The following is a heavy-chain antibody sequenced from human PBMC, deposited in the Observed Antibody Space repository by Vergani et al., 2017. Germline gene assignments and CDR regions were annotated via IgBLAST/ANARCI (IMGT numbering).Heavy chain of an antibody. J-gene: IGHJ6*02. CDR1: GIPFRIYG. CDR2: IRYDGTKR. CDR3: ANSVIAGNVGVAYFGMDV. D-gene: IGHD2/OR15-2a*01. V-gene: IGHV3-30*02. Sequence: QVQLVESGGGVVQPGGSLELPCKASGIPFRIYGMHWVRQAPGKGLEWVAFIRYDGTKRFYGDSVKGRFTISRDKSQNTVNLQMNSLRTEDTAVYFCANSVIAGNVGVAYFGMDVWGRGTTVTVSS.